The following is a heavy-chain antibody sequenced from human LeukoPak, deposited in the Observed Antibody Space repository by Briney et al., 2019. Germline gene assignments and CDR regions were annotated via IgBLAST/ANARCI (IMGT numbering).Heavy chain of an antibody. V-gene: IGHV4-38-2*01. CDR1: GGSFSGHY. J-gene: IGHJ6*03. CDR3: ARATVMENYYYYYMDV. CDR2: IYHSGST. Sequence: TSETLSLTCAVSGGSFSGHYWNWIRQPPGKGLEWIGSIYHSGSTYYNPSLKSRVTISVDTSKNQFSLKLSSVTAADTAVYYCARATVMENYYYYYMDVWGKGTTVTVSS. D-gene: IGHD4-17*01.